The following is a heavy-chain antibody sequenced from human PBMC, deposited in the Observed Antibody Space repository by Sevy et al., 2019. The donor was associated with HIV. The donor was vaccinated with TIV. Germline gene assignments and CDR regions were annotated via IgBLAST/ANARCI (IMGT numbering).Heavy chain of an antibody. V-gene: IGHV3-33*01. CDR3: SSPAVAHGMDV. Sequence: GGSLRLSCAASGFSFSNYGMHWVRQASGKGLEWVAVIWFDGSQIKYADSVKGRFVISRDNLRDTLYLQMNNLTVEDTAVYYCSSPAVAHGMDVWGQGTTVTVSS. CDR2: IWFDGSQI. CDR1: GFSFSNYG. J-gene: IGHJ6*02. D-gene: IGHD5-12*01.